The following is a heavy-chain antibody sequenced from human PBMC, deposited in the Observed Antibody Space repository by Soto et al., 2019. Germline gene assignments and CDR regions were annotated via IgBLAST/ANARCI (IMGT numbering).Heavy chain of an antibody. CDR2: ISSSSSTI. D-gene: IGHD5-18*01. CDR3: ARGTVRGYSYGTNFDY. J-gene: IGHJ4*02. Sequence: EVQLVESGGGLVQPGGSLRLSCAASGFTFSSYSMNWVRQAPGKGLEWVSYISSSSSTIYYADSVKGRFTISRDNAKNSLYLQMNSLRDEDTAVYYCARGTVRGYSYGTNFDYWGQGTLVTVSS. CDR1: GFTFSSYS. V-gene: IGHV3-48*02.